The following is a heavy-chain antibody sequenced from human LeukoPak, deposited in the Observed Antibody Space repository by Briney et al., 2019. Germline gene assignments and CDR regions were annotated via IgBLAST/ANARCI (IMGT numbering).Heavy chain of an antibody. CDR1: GGSISSSSYY. J-gene: IGHJ3*02. CDR3: ARHSGLSMIVVVITPAFDI. V-gene: IGHV4-39*01. CDR2: IYYSGST. D-gene: IGHD3-22*01. Sequence: SETLSLTCTVSGGSISSSSYYWGWIRQPPGKGLEGIGSIYYSGSTYYNPSLKSRVTISVDTSKNQFSLKLSSVTAADTAAYYCARHSGLSMIVVVITPAFDIWGQGTMVTVSS.